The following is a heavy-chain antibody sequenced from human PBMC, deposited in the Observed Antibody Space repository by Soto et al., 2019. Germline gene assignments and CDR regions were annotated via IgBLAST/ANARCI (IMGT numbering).Heavy chain of an antibody. Sequence: SETLSLTCVVSGDSISSYYWRWIRQPPGKGPEWIGDISDSGSTNYNPSLKSRVTISVDTSKNQFSLKLSSVTAADTAVYYCAKDIRGRTAAAVYNWFDPWGQGAQVTVSS. CDR3: AKDIRGRTAAAVYNWFDP. CDR2: ISDSGST. V-gene: IGHV4-59*01. D-gene: IGHD6-13*01. CDR1: GDSISSYY. J-gene: IGHJ5*02.